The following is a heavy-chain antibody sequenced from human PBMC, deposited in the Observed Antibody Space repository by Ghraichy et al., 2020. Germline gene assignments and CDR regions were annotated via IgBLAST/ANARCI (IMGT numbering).Heavy chain of an antibody. CDR2: IYYSGST. CDR1: GGSISSYY. Sequence: SETLSLTCTVSGGSISSYYWSWIRQPPGKGLEWIGYIYYSGSTNYNPSLKSRVTISVDTSKNQFSLKLSSVTAADTAVYYCARAGRDTAMATSDYWGQGTLVTVSS. J-gene: IGHJ4*02. D-gene: IGHD5-18*01. V-gene: IGHV4-59*01. CDR3: ARAGRDTAMATSDY.